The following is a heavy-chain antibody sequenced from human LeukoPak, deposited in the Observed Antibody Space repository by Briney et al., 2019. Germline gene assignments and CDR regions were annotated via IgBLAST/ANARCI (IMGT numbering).Heavy chain of an antibody. J-gene: IGHJ4*02. CDR3: AKTHCSRGSCYPDY. V-gene: IGHV3-30*02. CDR2: IQYDGSNT. Sequence: GGSLRLSCAAAGFTFSSYGMHWVRQTPGKGLEWVAFIQYDGSNTYYVDSVKGRFTISRDNSKKTLYLQMNSLRAEDTAVYYCAKTHCSRGSCYPDYRGQGTLVTVSS. CDR1: GFTFSSYG. D-gene: IGHD2-15*01.